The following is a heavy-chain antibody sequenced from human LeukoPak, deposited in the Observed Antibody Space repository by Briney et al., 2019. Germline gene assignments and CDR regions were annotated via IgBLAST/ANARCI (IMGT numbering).Heavy chain of an antibody. D-gene: IGHD4-23*01. V-gene: IGHV1-18*01. J-gene: IGHJ6*03. Sequence: ASVKVSCKASGYSFFGYGITWVRQAPGQGLEWMGWFNPENGNTNYAQKVQGRVTMTADTSTSTSYMELRSLRSEDTAVYYCARDGGNSDYYYYMDVWGKGTTVTVSS. CDR2: FNPENGNT. CDR1: GYSFFGYG. CDR3: ARDGGNSDYYYYMDV.